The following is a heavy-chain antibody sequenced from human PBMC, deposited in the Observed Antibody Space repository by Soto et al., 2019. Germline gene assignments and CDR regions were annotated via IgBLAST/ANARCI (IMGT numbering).Heavy chain of an antibody. D-gene: IGHD6-19*01. J-gene: IGHJ4*02. CDR2: INGDGSRI. CDR1: GFTFSSYW. Sequence: EVQLVESGGGLVQPGGSLRLSCAASGFTFSSYWMHWVRQAPGKGLVWVSRINGDGSRIMNADSVKGRFTISRDNAENTLYVEMNSLRVEDTAVYYCARAGSGWENYFNYWGQGTLVTVSS. CDR3: ARAGSGWENYFNY. V-gene: IGHV3-74*03.